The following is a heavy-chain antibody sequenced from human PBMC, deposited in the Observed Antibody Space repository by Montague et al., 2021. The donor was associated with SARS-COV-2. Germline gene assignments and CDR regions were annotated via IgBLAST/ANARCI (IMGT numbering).Heavy chain of an antibody. Sequence: SETLSLTCTVSGYSISSGYYWGWIRQPPGKGLEWIGSIYHSGSTYYNPSLKSRVTISVDTSKNQFSLKLSSVTAADTAVYYCARVQSITMIVVVITPMGWFDPWGQGTLVTVSS. D-gene: IGHD3-22*01. CDR3: ARVQSITMIVVVITPMGWFDP. J-gene: IGHJ5*02. V-gene: IGHV4-38-2*02. CDR1: GYSISSGYY. CDR2: IYHSGST.